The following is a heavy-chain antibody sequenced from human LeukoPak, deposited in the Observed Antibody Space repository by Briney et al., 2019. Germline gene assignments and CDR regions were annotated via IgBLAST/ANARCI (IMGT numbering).Heavy chain of an antibody. Sequence: SETLSLTCTVSGGSISSSSYYWGWIRQPPGKGLEWIGSIYYSGSTYYNPSLESRVTMSVDTSKNHFSLNLSSVTAADTAVYYCSTHYFDSSGYFRYFQHWGQGTLVTVSS. V-gene: IGHV4-39*07. D-gene: IGHD3-22*01. CDR2: IYYSGST. J-gene: IGHJ1*01. CDR3: STHYFDSSGYFRYFQH. CDR1: GGSISSSSYY.